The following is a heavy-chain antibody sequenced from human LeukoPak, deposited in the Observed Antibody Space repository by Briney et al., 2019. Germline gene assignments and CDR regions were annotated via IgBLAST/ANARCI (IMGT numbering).Heavy chain of an antibody. V-gene: IGHV3-23*01. D-gene: IGHD6-13*01. J-gene: IGHJ5*02. Sequence: GGSLRLSCAASRFTFSSSGMSWARQAPGKGLEWVSTISGSGSSTYYADSVKGRFTISRDNSKNTLYLQMNSLRAEDTAIYYCAKRDSSNMAYFDPWGQGTLVTVSS. CDR2: ISGSGSST. CDR3: AKRDSSNMAYFDP. CDR1: RFTFSSSG.